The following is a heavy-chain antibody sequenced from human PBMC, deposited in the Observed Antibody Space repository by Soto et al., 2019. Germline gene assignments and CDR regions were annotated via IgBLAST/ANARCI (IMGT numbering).Heavy chain of an antibody. Sequence: GGSLRLSCAASGFTFSSYAMSWVRQAPGKGLEWVSAISGSGGSTYYADSVKGRFTISRDNSKNTLYLQMNSLRAEDTAVYYCAKGSGYDILTGYYPKPYYFDYWGQGTLVTVSS. V-gene: IGHV3-23*01. CDR2: ISGSGGST. J-gene: IGHJ4*02. CDR3: AKGSGYDILTGYYPKPYYFDY. CDR1: GFTFSSYA. D-gene: IGHD3-9*01.